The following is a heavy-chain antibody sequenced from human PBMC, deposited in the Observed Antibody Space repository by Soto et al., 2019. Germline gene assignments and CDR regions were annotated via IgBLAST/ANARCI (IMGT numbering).Heavy chain of an antibody. V-gene: IGHV3-7*01. CDR2: IKQAGSEK. CDR3: AREKRANGYFDY. Sequence: EVQLVESGGGLVQTGGSLRLSCAAYGFTFSAYWMSWVRQAPGKGLEWVANIKQAGSEKYYVDSVNGRFIISRDDAKNSLFLQVNSLRVEDTAVYYCAREKRANGYFDYWGQGTLVTVSS. J-gene: IGHJ4*02. CDR1: GFTFSAYW. D-gene: IGHD6-25*01.